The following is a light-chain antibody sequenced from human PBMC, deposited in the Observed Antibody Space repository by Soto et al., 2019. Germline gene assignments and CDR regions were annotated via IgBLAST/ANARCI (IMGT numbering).Light chain of an antibody. CDR3: KHYDRSVPIT. CDR1: QSVNSAN. J-gene: IGKJ5*01. V-gene: IGKV3-20*01. CDR2: GAS. Sequence: EFVLTQSPGTLSLSQGEGVTLSCRASQSVNSANLAWYQQKPGQAPRLLMYGASVRATGIPDRFSGGGSGTDFTLTISRLEAEDLAVYYCKHYDRSVPITFGQGTRLEIK.